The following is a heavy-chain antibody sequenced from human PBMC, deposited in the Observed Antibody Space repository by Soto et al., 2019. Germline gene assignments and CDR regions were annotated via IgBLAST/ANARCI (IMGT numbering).Heavy chain of an antibody. CDR3: ARDSLWGVPAARLDYYYYGMDV. CDR2: IIPIFGTE. Sequence: SVKVSCKASGGTFSSYAISWVRQAPGQGLEWMGGIIPIFGTENYAQKFQGRVTITADKSTSTAYMELSSLRSEDTAVYYCARDSLWGVPAARLDYYYYGMDVWGQGTTVTVSS. J-gene: IGHJ6*02. V-gene: IGHV1-69*06. CDR1: GGTFSSYA. D-gene: IGHD2-2*01.